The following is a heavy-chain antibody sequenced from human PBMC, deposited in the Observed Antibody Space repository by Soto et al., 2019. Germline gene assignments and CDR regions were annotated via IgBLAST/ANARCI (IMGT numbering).Heavy chain of an antibody. CDR2: ISGSGGFT. Sequence: EGQLLESGGGLVQPGGSLRLSCAASGFTFSSYAMSWVRQAPGKGLEWVSAISGSGGFTYYADSVKGRFTISRGNSQNTLYLQMNSLRAEDTAVYYCAKGGAAERQNWGQGTLVTVSS. V-gene: IGHV3-23*01. CDR3: AKGGAAERQN. CDR1: GFTFSSYA. J-gene: IGHJ4*02. D-gene: IGHD6-13*01.